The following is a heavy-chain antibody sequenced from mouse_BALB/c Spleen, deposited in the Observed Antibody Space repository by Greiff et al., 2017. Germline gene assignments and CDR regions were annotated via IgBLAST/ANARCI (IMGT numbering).Heavy chain of an antibody. D-gene: IGHD1-1*01. CDR1: GFNIKDTY. CDR2: IDPANGNT. Sequence: VQLQQSGAELVKPGASVKLSCTASGFNIKDTYMHWVKQRPEQGLEWIGRIDPANGNTKYDPKFQGKATITADTSSNTAYLQLSSLTSEDTAVYYGASPYYYGSSYRFAYWGQGTRVTVSA. J-gene: IGHJ3*01. CDR3: ASPYYYGSSYRFAY. V-gene: IGHV14-3*02.